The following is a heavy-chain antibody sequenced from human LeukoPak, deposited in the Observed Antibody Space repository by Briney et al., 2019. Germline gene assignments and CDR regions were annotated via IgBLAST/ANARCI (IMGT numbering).Heavy chain of an antibody. V-gene: IGHV3-48*03. CDR1: GFTFSSYE. CDR2: ISSSGSSI. Sequence: GGSLRLSCAASGFTFSSYEMNWVRQAPGKGLEWVSYISSSGSSIYYADSVKGRFTISRDNAKNSLYLQMNSLKTEDTAVYFCARDLGYGSGPDWFDPWGQGTLSPSPQ. D-gene: IGHD3-10*01. CDR3: ARDLGYGSGPDWFDP. J-gene: IGHJ5*02.